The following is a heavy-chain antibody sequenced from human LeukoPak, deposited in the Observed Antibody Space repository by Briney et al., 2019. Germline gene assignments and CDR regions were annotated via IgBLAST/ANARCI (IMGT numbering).Heavy chain of an antibody. V-gene: IGHV3-64D*06. Sequence: GGSLRLSCSASGFTFSSYAMHWVRQAPGKGLEYVSAISSNGGRTYYADSVKGRFTISRDNSKNTLYLQMSSLTAEDTAVYYCVSPKYNSTWELDYWGQGTLVTVSS. CDR3: VSPKYNSTWELDY. D-gene: IGHD6-13*01. CDR2: ISSNGGRT. J-gene: IGHJ4*02. CDR1: GFTFSSYA.